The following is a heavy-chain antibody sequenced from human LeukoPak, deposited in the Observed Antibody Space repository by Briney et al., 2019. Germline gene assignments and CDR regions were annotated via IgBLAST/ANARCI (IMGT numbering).Heavy chain of an antibody. CDR2: IYHSGST. Sequence: PSETLSLTCAVAGYSISSGYYWGWIRQPPGKGREWIGSIYHSGSTYYNPSLKSRVTISVDTSKNQFSLKLSSVPAADTAVYYCASAQTGIAAAGFDYWGQGTLVTVSS. J-gene: IGHJ4*02. V-gene: IGHV4-38-2*01. CDR1: GYSISSGYY. CDR3: ASAQTGIAAAGFDY. D-gene: IGHD6-13*01.